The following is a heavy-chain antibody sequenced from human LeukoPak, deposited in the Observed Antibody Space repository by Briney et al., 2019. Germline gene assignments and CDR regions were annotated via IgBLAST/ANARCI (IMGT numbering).Heavy chain of an antibody. J-gene: IGHJ5*02. Sequence: ASVKVSCKASGYTFTSYDINWVRQATGQGLEWMGWMNPNSGDTGYAQKFQGRVTMTRNTSISIAYMELSSLRSEDTAVYYCARGRSSSWYGVFDPWGQGTLVTVSS. D-gene: IGHD6-13*01. CDR2: MNPNSGDT. V-gene: IGHV1-8*01. CDR1: GYTFTSYD. CDR3: ARGRSSSWYGVFDP.